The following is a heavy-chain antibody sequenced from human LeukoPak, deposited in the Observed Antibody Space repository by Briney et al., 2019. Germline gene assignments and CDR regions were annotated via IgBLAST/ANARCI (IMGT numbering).Heavy chain of an antibody. V-gene: IGHV4-4*07. CDR2: IYTSGST. J-gene: IGHJ5*02. CDR1: GGSISSYY. Sequence: SETLSLTCTVSGGSISSYYWSWIRQPAGKGLEWIGRIYTSGSTNYNPSLKSRVTMSVDTSKNQFSLKLSSVTAADTAVYYCARDRGSYRYNWFDPWGQGTLVTVSS. D-gene: IGHD1-26*01. CDR3: ARDRGSYRYNWFDP.